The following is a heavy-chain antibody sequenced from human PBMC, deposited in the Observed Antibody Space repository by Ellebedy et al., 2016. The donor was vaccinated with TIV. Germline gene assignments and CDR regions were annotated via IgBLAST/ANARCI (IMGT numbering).Heavy chain of an antibody. Sequence: PGGSLRLSCAASGFTFRSYWMSWVRQAPGKGLEWVANIYQDGSDQYYVDSVKGRFTISRDNANKSLFLHMNSLRVEDTAVYYCARRGSYGDYAVQVNSWFDTWGQGTLVTVSS. J-gene: IGHJ5*02. CDR1: GFTFRSYW. CDR2: IYQDGSDQ. CDR3: ARRGSYGDYAVQVNSWFDT. D-gene: IGHD4-17*01. V-gene: IGHV3-7*01.